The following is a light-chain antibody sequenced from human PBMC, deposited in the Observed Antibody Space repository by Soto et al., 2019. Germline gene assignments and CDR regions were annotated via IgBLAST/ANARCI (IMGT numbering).Light chain of an antibody. CDR2: GKN. CDR3: QAYDTNLSSYV. Sequence: QSVLTQPPSVSGAPGQRVTISCSGSSSNIGAGHDVHWYQQLPGTAPKLLIVGKNSRPSGVPDRFSGSKPGTSASLAITGLQSEYEADYYCQAYDTNLSSYVFGTGTKLTVL. J-gene: IGLJ1*01. CDR1: SSNIGAGHD. V-gene: IGLV1-40*01.